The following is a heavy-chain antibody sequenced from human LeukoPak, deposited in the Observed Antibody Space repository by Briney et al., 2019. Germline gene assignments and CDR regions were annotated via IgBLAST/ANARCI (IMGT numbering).Heavy chain of an antibody. Sequence: ASVKVSCKASGYTFTSYYMHWVRQAPGQGLEWMGGIIPIFGTANYAQKFQGRVTITADKSTSTAYMELSSLRSEDTAVYYCARNLYRHYYYYYMDVWGKGTTVTVSS. D-gene: IGHD1-1*01. V-gene: IGHV1-69*06. CDR2: IIPIFGTA. J-gene: IGHJ6*03. CDR1: GYTFTSYY. CDR3: ARNLYRHYYYYYMDV.